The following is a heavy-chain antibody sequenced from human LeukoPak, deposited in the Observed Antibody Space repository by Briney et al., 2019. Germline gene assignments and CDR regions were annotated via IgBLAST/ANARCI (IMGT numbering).Heavy chain of an antibody. V-gene: IGHV4-34*01. CDR2: INHSGST. D-gene: IGHD6-13*01. Sequence: KPSEALSVTCAVYGGSFSGHYWSWIRQPPGKGLEWIGEINHSGSTNYNPSLESRVTISVDTSKNQFSLNLTSVTAADTAVYFCARPGIAATGAFDCWGQGTLVTVSS. J-gene: IGHJ4*02. CDR1: GGSFSGHY. CDR3: ARPGIAATGAFDC.